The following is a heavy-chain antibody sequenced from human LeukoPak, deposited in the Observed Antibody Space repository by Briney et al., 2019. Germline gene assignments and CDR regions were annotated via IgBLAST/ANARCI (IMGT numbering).Heavy chain of an antibody. CDR3: ARSQYSSSWAPFDY. D-gene: IGHD6-13*01. J-gene: IGHJ4*02. CDR1: GGSISSSSYY. V-gene: IGHV4-39*01. Sequence: SETLSLTCTVSGGSISSSSYYWGWIRQPPGKGLEWIGSIYYSGSTYYNPSLKSRVTISVDTSKNQFSLKLSSVTAADTAVYYCARSQYSSSWAPFDYWGQGTLVTVSS. CDR2: IYYSGST.